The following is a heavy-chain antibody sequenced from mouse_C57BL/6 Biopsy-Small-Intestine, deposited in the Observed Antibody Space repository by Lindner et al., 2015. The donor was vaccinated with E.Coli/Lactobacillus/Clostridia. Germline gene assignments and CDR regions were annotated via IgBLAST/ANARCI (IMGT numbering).Heavy chain of an antibody. CDR2: INPNNGGT. CDR3: AKGFEF. Sequence: VQLQESGPELVKPGASVTMSCKTSGYTFTDYNIHWVKQSHGKSLEWIGDINPNNGGTRYNQKLKGKATLTVNKSSSTAYMELNSLTSDDSAVYYCAKGFEFWGQGTTLTVSS. J-gene: IGHJ2*01. V-gene: IGHV1-22*01. CDR1: GYTFTDYN.